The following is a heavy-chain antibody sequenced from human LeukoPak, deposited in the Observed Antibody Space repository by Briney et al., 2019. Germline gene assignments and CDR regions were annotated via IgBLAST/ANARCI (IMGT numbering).Heavy chain of an antibody. CDR2: IYYSGST. J-gene: IGHJ4*02. D-gene: IGHD6-19*01. CDR3: ARESTEQWLVPYGGSYFDY. V-gene: IGHV4-39*07. Sequence: PPETLSLTCTVSGGSISSSSYYWGWIRQPPGKGLEWIGSIYYSGSTYYNPSLKSRVTISVDTSKNQFSLKLSSVTAADTAVYYCARESTEQWLVPYGGSYFDYWGQGTLVTVSS. CDR1: GGSISSSSYY.